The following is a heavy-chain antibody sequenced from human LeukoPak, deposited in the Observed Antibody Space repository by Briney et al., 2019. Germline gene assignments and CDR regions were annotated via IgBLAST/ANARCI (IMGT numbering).Heavy chain of an antibody. CDR2: IYTSGST. Sequence: PSETLSLTCTVSGGSISSYCWSWIRQPAGKGLEWIGRIYTSGSTNYNPSLKSRVTMSVDTSKNQFSLKLSSVTAADTAVYYCARGKKETLLHSPERYYYYYGMDVWGQGTTVTVSS. D-gene: IGHD1-14*01. CDR1: GGSISSYC. CDR3: ARGKKETLLHSPERYYYYYGMDV. V-gene: IGHV4-4*07. J-gene: IGHJ6*02.